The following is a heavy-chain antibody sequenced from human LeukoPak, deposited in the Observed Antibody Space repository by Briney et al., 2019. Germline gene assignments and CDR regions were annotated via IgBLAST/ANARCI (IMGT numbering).Heavy chain of an antibody. J-gene: IGHJ4*02. CDR1: GGAISDYY. D-gene: IGHD6-13*01. V-gene: IGHV4-59*08. CDR3: ASSAAGTVGVFY. CDR2: IYNIESA. Sequence: PSETLSLTCSVSGGAISDYYWSWIRQPPGKGLEWIAYIYNIESATYNPSLKSRVTISVDKSKNQFSLKLSSVTAADTAVYYCASSAAGTVGVFYWGQGTLVTVSS.